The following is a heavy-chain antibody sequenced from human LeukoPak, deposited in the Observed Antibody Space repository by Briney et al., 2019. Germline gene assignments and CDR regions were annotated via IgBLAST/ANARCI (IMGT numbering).Heavy chain of an antibody. V-gene: IGHV3-30*18. J-gene: IGHJ4*02. D-gene: IGHD6-19*01. CDR1: GFTFNSYV. CDR2: ISYDGSNK. CDR3: AKVTSSGWYGLDY. Sequence: PGRSLRLSCAASGFTFNSYVMDCVRQAPGKGLEWVAVISYDGSNKYYADSVKGRFTISRDNSENTLYLQMNSLRAEDTAVYYCAKVTSSGWYGLDYWGQGTLVTVSS.